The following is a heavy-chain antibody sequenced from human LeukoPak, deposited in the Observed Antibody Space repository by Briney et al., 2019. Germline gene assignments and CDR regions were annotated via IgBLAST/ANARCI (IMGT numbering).Heavy chain of an antibody. CDR2: MNPNSGNT. V-gene: IGHV1-8*01. Sequence: ASVKVSCKASGLTFTNNDINWVRQAPGQGLEWMGWMNPNSGNTGYGQKFQGRVTMTRNTSISAAYMELSSLRSDDTAMYYCAQREAGFDYWGHGTLVTVSS. CDR3: AQREAGFDY. CDR1: GLTFTNND. D-gene: IGHD6-25*01. J-gene: IGHJ4*01.